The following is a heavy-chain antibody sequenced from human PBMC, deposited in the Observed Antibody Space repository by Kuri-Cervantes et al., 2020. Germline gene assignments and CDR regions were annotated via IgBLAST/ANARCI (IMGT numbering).Heavy chain of an antibody. J-gene: IGHJ4*02. V-gene: IGHV3-30*03. CDR2: ISYDGSNK. D-gene: IGHD2-15*01. Sequence: GESLKISCVASGFTFSNYGMHWVRQAPGKGLEWVAVISYDGSNKYYADSVKGRFTISRDNSKNTLYLQMNSLRAEDTAVYYCARDRGGYCSGGSCYGPEYFFDYWGQGALVTVSS. CDR1: GFTFSNYG. CDR3: ARDRGGYCSGGSCYGPEYFFDY.